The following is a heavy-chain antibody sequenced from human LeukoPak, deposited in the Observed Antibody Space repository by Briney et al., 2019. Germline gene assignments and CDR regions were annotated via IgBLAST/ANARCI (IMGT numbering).Heavy chain of an antibody. V-gene: IGHV3-30*02. J-gene: IGHJ4*02. CDR3: AKDHDYGGLGY. CDR2: IRYDGSNK. D-gene: IGHD4-23*01. CDR1: GFTFSTFA. Sequence: GGSLRLSCAASGFTFSTFAMIWVRQPPGKGLEWVAFIRYDGSNKYYADSVKGRFTISRDNSKNTLYLQMNSLRAEDTAVYYCAKDHDYGGLGYWGQGTLVTVSS.